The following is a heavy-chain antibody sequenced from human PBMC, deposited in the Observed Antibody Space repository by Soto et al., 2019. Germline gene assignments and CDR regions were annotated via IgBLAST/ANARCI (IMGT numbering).Heavy chain of an antibody. Sequence: EVQLVESGGGLVQPGRSLRLSCAASGFIFDDYAMHWVRQAPGKGLEWVAVISGNSGSLGYADSVKGRFTISRDNAKNSLYLQMNRLRAEDTALYYCAKDRSSSSAYYYSGMDAWGQGTTVTVSS. V-gene: IGHV3-9*01. CDR3: AKDRSSSSAYYYSGMDA. J-gene: IGHJ6*02. CDR2: ISGNSGSL. D-gene: IGHD6-6*01. CDR1: GFIFDDYA.